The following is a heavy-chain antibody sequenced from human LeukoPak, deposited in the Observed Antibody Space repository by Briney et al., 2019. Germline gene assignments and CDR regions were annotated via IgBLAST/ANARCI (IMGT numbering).Heavy chain of an antibody. J-gene: IGHJ4*02. CDR3: ARGGDLKYCSGGSCYSVDY. CDR1: GFSFSDYV. D-gene: IGHD2-15*01. V-gene: IGHV3-30-3*01. Sequence: GGSLRLSCAASGFSFSDYVIHWVRQAPGKGLDWVAVISKDGGTKYHADSVKGRLTISRDNSKNMLYLQMNSLRPEDTAVYYCARGGDLKYCSGGSCYSVDYWGQGTLVTVS. CDR2: ISKDGGTK.